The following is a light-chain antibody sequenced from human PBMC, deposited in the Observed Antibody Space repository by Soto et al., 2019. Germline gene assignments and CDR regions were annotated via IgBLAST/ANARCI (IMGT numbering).Light chain of an antibody. V-gene: IGKV3-20*01. CDR2: GAS. CDR3: QQYGGSPIT. J-gene: IGKJ5*01. Sequence: EIVMTQSPATLSVPPGERVTPWCRASQSVTTRLAWYQHKPGQAPRLLMSGASSRASGVPVRFSGSGSGTDFTLTISRLEPEDFALYYCQQYGGSPITFGLGTRLEIK. CDR1: QSVTTR.